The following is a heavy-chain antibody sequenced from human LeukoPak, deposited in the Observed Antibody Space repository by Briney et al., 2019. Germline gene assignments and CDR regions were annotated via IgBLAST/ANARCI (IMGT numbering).Heavy chain of an antibody. CDR3: ARSYYDILTGYYHREYYFDY. V-gene: IGHV1-69*13. D-gene: IGHD3-9*01. CDR2: IIPIFGTA. CDR1: GGTFSSYA. Sequence: SVKVSCRASGGTFSSYAISWVRQAPGQGLEWMGGIIPIFGTANYAQKFQGRVTITADESTSTAYMELSSLRSEDTAVYYCARSYYDILTGYYHREYYFDYWGQGTLVTVSS. J-gene: IGHJ4*02.